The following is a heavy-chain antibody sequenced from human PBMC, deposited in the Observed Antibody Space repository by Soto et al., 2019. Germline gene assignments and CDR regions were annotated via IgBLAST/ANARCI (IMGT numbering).Heavy chain of an antibody. CDR2: IYHSGST. D-gene: IGHD2-21*01. CDR3: AREGDYFDY. V-gene: IGHV4-30-2*01. J-gene: IGHJ4*02. Sequence: NPSETLSLTCTVSGGSISNAAYSWSWIRQPPGKGLEWIGYIYHSGSTYYNPSLKSRVTISVDRSKNQFSLKLSSVTAADTAVYYCAREGDYFDYWGQGTLVTVSS. CDR1: GGSISNAAYS.